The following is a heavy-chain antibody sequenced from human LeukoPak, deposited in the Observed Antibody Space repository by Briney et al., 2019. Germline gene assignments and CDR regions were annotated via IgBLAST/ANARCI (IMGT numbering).Heavy chain of an antibody. V-gene: IGHV4-59*01. CDR3: ARSNPVKRFAFDI. CDR1: GGSISSYY. D-gene: IGHD4-17*01. J-gene: IGHJ3*02. CDR2: IYYSGST. Sequence: PSETLSLTCTVSGGSISSYYWSWIRQPPGKGLEWIGYIYYSGSTNYNPSLKSRVTISVDTSKNQFSLKLSSVTAADTAVYYCARSNPVKRFAFDIWGQGTMVTVSS.